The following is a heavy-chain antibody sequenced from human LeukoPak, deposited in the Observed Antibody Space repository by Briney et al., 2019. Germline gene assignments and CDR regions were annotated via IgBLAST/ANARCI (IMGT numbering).Heavy chain of an antibody. Sequence: GGSLRLSCAASGFTFSSYWMHWVRQAPGKGLVWVSRINGDGSSTNYADSVKGRFTISRDNVKNTLYLQMDSLRAEDTAVYYCVRGGGSSSYWDWGQGTLVTVSS. CDR1: GFTFSSYW. CDR2: INGDGSST. D-gene: IGHD2-15*01. J-gene: IGHJ4*02. CDR3: VRGGGSSSYWD. V-gene: IGHV3-74*01.